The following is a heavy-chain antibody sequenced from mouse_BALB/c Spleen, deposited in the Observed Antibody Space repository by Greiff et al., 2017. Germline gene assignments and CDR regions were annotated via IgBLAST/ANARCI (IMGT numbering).Heavy chain of an antibody. Sequence: VKLVESGPGLVQPSQSLSITCTVSGFSLTSYGVHWVRQSPGKGLEWLGVIWSGGSTDYNAAFISRLSISKDNSKSQVFFKMNSLQANDTAIYYCARIGDYGYYFDYWGQGTTLTVSS. J-gene: IGHJ2*01. D-gene: IGHD1-1*01. CDR1: GFSLTSYG. V-gene: IGHV2-2*02. CDR3: ARIGDYGYYFDY. CDR2: IWSGGST.